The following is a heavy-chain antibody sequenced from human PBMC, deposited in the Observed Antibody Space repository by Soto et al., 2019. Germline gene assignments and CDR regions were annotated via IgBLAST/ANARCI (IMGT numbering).Heavy chain of an antibody. D-gene: IGHD3-16*02. J-gene: IGHJ3*02. CDR2: ISSNGGST. CDR3: TREASPIVGGPNDGFYI. V-gene: IGHV3-64*01. CDR1: GFTFSRYA. Sequence: GGSLRLSCAASGFTFSRYAMQWVRQASGKGLEYVSAISSNGGSTYYANSVKGRFTISRDNSKNTLSLQIGSLRPQAMPDDYRTREASPIVGGPNDGFYIWGQGTMVTVSS.